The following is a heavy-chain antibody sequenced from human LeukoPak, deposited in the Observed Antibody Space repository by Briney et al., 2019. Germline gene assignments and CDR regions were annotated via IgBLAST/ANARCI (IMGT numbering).Heavy chain of an antibody. CDR3: ARGPLYIVVVPATYNWFDP. D-gene: IGHD2-2*01. J-gene: IGHJ5*02. CDR1: GYTFTSYG. V-gene: IGHV1-18*01. CDR2: ISAYNGNT. Sequence: ASVKASCKASGYTFTSYGINWVRQAPGQGLEWMGWISAYNGNTNYAQKLQGRVTMTTDTSTSTAYMELRSLRSDDTAVYYCARGPLYIVVVPATYNWFDPWGQGTLVTVSS.